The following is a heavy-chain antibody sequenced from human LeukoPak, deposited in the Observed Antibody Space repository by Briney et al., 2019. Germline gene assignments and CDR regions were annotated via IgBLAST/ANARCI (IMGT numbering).Heavy chain of an antibody. J-gene: IGHJ3*02. CDR2: ISSSSSTI. CDR1: GFTFSSYS. Sequence: GGSLRLSCAASGFTFSSYSMNWVRQAPGKGLEWVSYISSSSSTIYYADSVKGRFTISRDNAKNSLYLQMNSLRAEDTAVYYCARMGATRKNAFDIRGQGTMVTVSS. CDR3: ARMGATRKNAFDI. D-gene: IGHD1-26*01. V-gene: IGHV3-48*04.